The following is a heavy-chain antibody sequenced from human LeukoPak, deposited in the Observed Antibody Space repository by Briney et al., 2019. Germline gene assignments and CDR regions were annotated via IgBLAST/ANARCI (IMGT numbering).Heavy chain of an antibody. V-gene: IGHV3-48*01. CDR1: GFTFSGYN. CDR3: AREGDGGISCFAY. CDR2: IRSTSVI. Sequence: GGSLRLSCAVSGFTFSGYNMNWVRQAPGKGLEWIAYIRSTSVIYYADSMKGRFTISRDNAKNSLYLQMNSLRVDDTAVYYCAREGDGGISCFAYWGQGALVTVSS. D-gene: IGHD4-23*01. J-gene: IGHJ4*02.